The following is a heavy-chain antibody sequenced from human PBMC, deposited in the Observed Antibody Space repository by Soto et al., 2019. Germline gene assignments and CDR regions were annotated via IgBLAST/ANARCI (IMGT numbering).Heavy chain of an antibody. V-gene: IGHV4-59*01. J-gene: IGHJ4*02. D-gene: IGHD2-2*01. CDR2: IYYSGST. Sequence: PSETLSLTCTVSGGSISSYYWSWIRQPPGKGLEWIGYIYYSGSTNYNPSLKSRVTISVDTSKNQFSLKLSSVTAADTAVYYCASIQGYCSSTSCYLVDWGQGTLVTVSS. CDR3: ASIQGYCSSTSCYLVD. CDR1: GGSISSYY.